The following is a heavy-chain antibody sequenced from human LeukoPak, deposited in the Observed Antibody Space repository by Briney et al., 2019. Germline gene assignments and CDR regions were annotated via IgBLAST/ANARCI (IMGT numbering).Heavy chain of an antibody. CDR1: GFTFSDHY. CDR3: ARGHYGLDV. J-gene: IGHJ6*02. V-gene: IGHV3-11*01. CDR2: ITSSGSSM. Sequence: GGSLRLSCAASGFTFSDHYMTWIRQTPGNGLEWVSYITSSGSSMYYEDSVKGRFTISRDNAVNSLYLQMNSLRAEDTAVYYCARGHYGLDVWGQGTTVTVSS.